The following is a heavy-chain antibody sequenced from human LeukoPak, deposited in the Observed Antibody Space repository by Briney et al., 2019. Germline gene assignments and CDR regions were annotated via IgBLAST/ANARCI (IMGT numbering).Heavy chain of an antibody. D-gene: IGHD1-26*01. CDR3: ARLLGSHFFDY. V-gene: IGHV4-59*08. Sequence: SETLSLTCTVSGGSISSYYWSWIRQPPGKGLEWIGYIYYSGSTNYNPSLKSRVTISVDTSKNQFSLKLSSVTATDTAVYYCARLLGSHFFDYRGQGTLVTVSS. CDR2: IYYSGST. CDR1: GGSISSYY. J-gene: IGHJ4*02.